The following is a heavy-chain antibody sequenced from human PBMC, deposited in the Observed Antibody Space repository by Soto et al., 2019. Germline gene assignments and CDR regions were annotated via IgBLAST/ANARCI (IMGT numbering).Heavy chain of an antibody. CDR3: ARVECGSTGCLYYFEY. J-gene: IGHJ4*02. D-gene: IGHD6-6*01. V-gene: IGHV1-18*01. CDR1: GHTFPTYG. CDR2: ISAYNGNT. Sequence: QVQLVKYGAEVKKPAASVKVSCKASGHTFPTYGINWVRQAPGQGLEWMGWISAYNGNTNYAQKLKGRVTMTTDTSTSTSDMELRSLRSDDTAIYYCARVECGSTGCLYYFEYWGQGTLVTVSS.